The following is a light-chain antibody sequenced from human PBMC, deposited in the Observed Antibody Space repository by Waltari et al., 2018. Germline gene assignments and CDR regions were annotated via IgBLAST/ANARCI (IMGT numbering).Light chain of an antibody. CDR2: RNN. CDR3: AAFDDSLNGWV. CDR1: SSNIGSNY. Sequence: QSMLTQPSSQSGATGQRVTISCSGSSSNIGSNYVYWYQRLPGTAPKLLIYRNNQRPSGVPDRFSGSKSGTSASLAISGLRSEDEADYYCAAFDDSLNGWVFGGGTKLTVL. V-gene: IGLV1-47*01. J-gene: IGLJ3*02.